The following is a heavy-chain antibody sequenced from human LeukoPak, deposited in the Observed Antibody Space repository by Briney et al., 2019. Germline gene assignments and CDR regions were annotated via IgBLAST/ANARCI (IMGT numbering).Heavy chain of an antibody. CDR1: GFTLSHYQ. Sequence: GGSLRLSCAMSGFTLSHYQMNWVRQAPGKGLEWVSYINSGSEAIYYADSVKGRFIISRDNAKNSLYLQMNSLRAEDTALYYCVRDDSRGYAMDVWGQGTTVTVSS. V-gene: IGHV3-48*01. J-gene: IGHJ6*02. CDR2: INSGSEAI. CDR3: VRDDSRGYAMDV. D-gene: IGHD3-22*01.